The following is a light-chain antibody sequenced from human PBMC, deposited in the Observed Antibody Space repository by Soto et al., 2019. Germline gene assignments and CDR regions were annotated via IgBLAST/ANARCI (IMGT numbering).Light chain of an antibody. V-gene: IGLV1-44*01. Sequence: QSVLTQPPSASGTPGQRVTISCAGSSSNIGSNTVNWYQQLPGTAPKLLIYRNNQRPSGVPDRFSGSKSGTSASLAISGLQSEDEADYYWAAWDDSLNGWVFGGGTQLTVL. CDR2: RNN. CDR1: SSNIGSNT. J-gene: IGLJ3*02. CDR3: AAWDDSLNGWV.